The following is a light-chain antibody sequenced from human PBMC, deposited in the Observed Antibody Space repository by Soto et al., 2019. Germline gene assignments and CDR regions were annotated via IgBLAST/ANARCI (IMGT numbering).Light chain of an antibody. CDR1: SSDVGTYKY. Sequence: QSALTQPASVSGSPGQSITISCTGTSSDVGTYKYVSWYQQHPGKAPKLMIYEVSNRPSGVSSRFSGSKSGNTASLTISGLQSEDEADYYCTSYTPTGALVFGSGTKLTVL. V-gene: IGLV2-14*01. CDR3: TSYTPTGALV. CDR2: EVS. J-gene: IGLJ3*02.